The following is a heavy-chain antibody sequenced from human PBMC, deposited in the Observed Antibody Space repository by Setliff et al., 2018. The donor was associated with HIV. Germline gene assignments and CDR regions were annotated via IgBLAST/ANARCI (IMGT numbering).Heavy chain of an antibody. CDR2: IYTSGST. J-gene: IGHJ6*03. V-gene: IGHV4-4*07. CDR3: ARETYYYDNPQYYYYYMDV. D-gene: IGHD3-22*01. CDR1: GGSISSYY. Sequence: PSETLSLTCSVSGGSISSYYWSWIRQPAGKGLEWIGRIYTSGSTNYNPSLKSRVTMSIDMSKNQFSLRLSSLTAADTAVYYCARETYYYDNPQYYYYYMDVWGKGTTVTVSS.